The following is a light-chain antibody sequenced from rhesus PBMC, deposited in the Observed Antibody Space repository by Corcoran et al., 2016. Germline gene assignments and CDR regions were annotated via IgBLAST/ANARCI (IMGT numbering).Light chain of an antibody. J-gene: IGKJ2*01. V-gene: IGKV1-22*01. CDR3: QQYSSSPYS. CDR2: KAS. CDR1: QSISSW. Sequence: DIQMTQSPSSLSASVGDTVTITCRASQSISSWLAWYQQKPGKAPKLLIYKASSLQSGVPSRVSGNGSGTDFTLTISSLQSEDFSTYYCQQYSSSPYSFGQGTKVEIK.